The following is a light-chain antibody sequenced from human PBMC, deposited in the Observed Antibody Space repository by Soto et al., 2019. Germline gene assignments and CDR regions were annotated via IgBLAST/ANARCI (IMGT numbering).Light chain of an antibody. J-gene: IGKJ2*01. CDR2: GAS. Sequence: TVLTQSPGTLSLSPGERATLSCRASQSVSSTYVSWYQQKPGQAPRLLIFGASSRATGIPDRFSGSGSGKDFTLTISRLEPEDFAVYYCQQSANSPVTFGQGTKLEIK. CDR3: QQSANSPVT. V-gene: IGKV3-20*01. CDR1: QSVSSTY.